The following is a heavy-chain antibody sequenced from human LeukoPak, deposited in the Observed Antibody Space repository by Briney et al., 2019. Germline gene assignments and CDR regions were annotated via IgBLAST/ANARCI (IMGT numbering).Heavy chain of an antibody. J-gene: IGHJ4*02. Sequence: GGSLRLSCAASGFTFSSYAMSWVRQAPGKGLEWVSTISSGDGSTYYADSVKGRFTISRDNSKNTLYLQMNSLRAEDTAVYYCAKVLWSARKFDYWGQGTLVTVSS. V-gene: IGHV3-23*01. CDR2: ISSGDGST. D-gene: IGHD1-26*01. CDR3: AKVLWSARKFDY. CDR1: GFTFSSYA.